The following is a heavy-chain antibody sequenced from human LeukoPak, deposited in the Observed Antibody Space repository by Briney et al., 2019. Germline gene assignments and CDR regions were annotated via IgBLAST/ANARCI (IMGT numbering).Heavy chain of an antibody. D-gene: IGHD5-18*01. CDR3: AGSRGYSYGHPDYYYGMDV. CDR1: GFTFSDYY. Sequence: GGSLRLSCAASGFTFSDYYMSWIRQAPGKGLEWVSYISSSGSTIYYADSVKGRFTISRDNAKNSLYLQMNSLRAEDTAVYYRAGSRGYSYGHPDYYYGMDVWGQGTTVTVSS. V-gene: IGHV3-11*01. CDR2: ISSSGSTI. J-gene: IGHJ6*02.